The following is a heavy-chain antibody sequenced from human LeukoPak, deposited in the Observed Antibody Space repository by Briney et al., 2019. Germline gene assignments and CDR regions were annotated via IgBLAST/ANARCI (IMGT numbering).Heavy chain of an antibody. J-gene: IGHJ3*02. CDR1: GVSITGYY. CDR2: VYYSGST. D-gene: IGHD5-24*01. V-gene: IGHV4-59*01. CDR3: ARGRSGYNWAFDI. Sequence: SEALSLTCTVSGVSITGYYWSWTRPPPGKGRAWIGYVYYSGSTDNNPSLKSRVTISVDTSKNQFSLKLSSVTAADTAVYYCARGRSGYNWAFDIWGQGTMVTVSS.